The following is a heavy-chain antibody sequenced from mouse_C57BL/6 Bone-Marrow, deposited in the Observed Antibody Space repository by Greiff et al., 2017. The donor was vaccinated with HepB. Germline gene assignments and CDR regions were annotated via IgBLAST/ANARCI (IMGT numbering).Heavy chain of an antibody. CDR3: ARGWAVVATKDYAMDY. Sequence: QVQLQQPGPELVKPGASVKLSCKASGYTFTSYWMHWVKQRPGQGLEWIGMIHPNSGSTNYNEKFKSKATLTVDKSSSTAYMQLSSLTSEDSAVYYCARGWAVVATKDYAMDYWGQGTSVTVSS. J-gene: IGHJ4*01. CDR1: GYTFTSYW. V-gene: IGHV1-64*01. CDR2: IHPNSGST. D-gene: IGHD1-1*01.